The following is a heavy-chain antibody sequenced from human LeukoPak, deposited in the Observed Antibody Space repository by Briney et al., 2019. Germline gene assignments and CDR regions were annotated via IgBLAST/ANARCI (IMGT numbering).Heavy chain of an antibody. CDR3: AKGENSRFSSSWYNWFDP. CDR2: IRYDGSNK. V-gene: IGHV3-30*02. CDR1: GFTFSSYG. Sequence: PGGSLRLSCAASGFTFSSYGMHWVRQAPGKGLEWVAFIRYDGSNKYYADSVKGRFTISRDNSKNTLYLQMNSLRAEDTAVYYCAKGENSRFSSSWYNWFDPWGQGTLVTVSS. J-gene: IGHJ5*02. D-gene: IGHD6-13*01.